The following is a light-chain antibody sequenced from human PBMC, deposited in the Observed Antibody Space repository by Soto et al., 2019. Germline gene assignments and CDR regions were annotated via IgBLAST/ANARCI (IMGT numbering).Light chain of an antibody. CDR1: QSISSW. J-gene: IGKJ1*01. Sequence: DIQMTQSPSTLSASVGDRVTIACRASQSISSWLAWYQQKPGKAPKLLIYDASSLESGVPSRFSGSGSGTEFTLTISRLQPDDFAPYYCQQYNSYPWTFRQGTKVDIK. CDR3: QQYNSYPWT. V-gene: IGKV1-5*01. CDR2: DAS.